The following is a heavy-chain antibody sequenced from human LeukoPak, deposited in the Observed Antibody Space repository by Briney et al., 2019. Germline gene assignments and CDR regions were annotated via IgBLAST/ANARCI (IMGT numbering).Heavy chain of an antibody. J-gene: IGHJ4*02. CDR1: GGSISSYY. V-gene: IGHV4-59*01. D-gene: IGHD3-22*01. Sequence: PSETLSLTCTVSGGSISSYYWSWIRQPPGKGLEWIGYIYYSGSTNYNPSVKSRVTISVDTSKNQFSLKLSSVTAADTAVYYCARASYYYDSSGYPVIYFDYWGQGTLVTVSS. CDR2: IYYSGST. CDR3: ARASYYYDSSGYPVIYFDY.